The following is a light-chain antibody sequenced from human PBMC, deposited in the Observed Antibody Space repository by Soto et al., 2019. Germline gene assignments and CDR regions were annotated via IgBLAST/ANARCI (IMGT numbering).Light chain of an antibody. CDR2: HVS. J-gene: IGLJ2*01. CDR1: GTDVGQYNY. CDR3: SSYVGFKNVL. V-gene: IGLV2-8*01. Sequence: QSALTQPPSASGSPGQSVTISCTGAGTDVGQYNYVSWYQQHPGKAPKLLIHHVSRRPSGVPARFSGSKSGNTASLTVSGLQTEDEAAYFCSSYVGFKNVLFGGGTKVTVL.